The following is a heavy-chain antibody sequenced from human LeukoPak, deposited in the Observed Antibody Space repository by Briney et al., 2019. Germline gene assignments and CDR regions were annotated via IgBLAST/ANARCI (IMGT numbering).Heavy chain of an antibody. CDR1: GGSISSGDYY. V-gene: IGHV4-30-4*01. D-gene: IGHD3-10*01. CDR2: IYYSGST. Sequence: SQTLSLTCTVSGGSISSGDYYWSWIRQPPGKGLEWIGYIYYSGSTYYNPSLKSRVTISVDTSKNQFSLKLSSVTAADTAVYYCARSGVLLWFGESPYFDYWGQGTLVTDSS. J-gene: IGHJ4*02. CDR3: ARSGVLLWFGESPYFDY.